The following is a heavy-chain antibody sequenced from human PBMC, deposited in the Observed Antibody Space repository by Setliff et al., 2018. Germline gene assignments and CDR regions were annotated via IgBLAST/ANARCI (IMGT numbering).Heavy chain of an antibody. J-gene: IGHJ4*02. CDR3: ARESRYYYDNLGTLDY. V-gene: IGHV4-30-4*08. CDR1: GGSISSGDYY. D-gene: IGHD3-22*01. CDR2: IYSSGST. Sequence: SETLSLTCTVSGGSISSGDYYWSWIRQPPGKGLEWIGYIYSSGSTYYNPSLKSRVSISVDTSKNQFSLKLSSVTAADTAVYYCARESRYYYDNLGTLDYWGQGTPVTVSS.